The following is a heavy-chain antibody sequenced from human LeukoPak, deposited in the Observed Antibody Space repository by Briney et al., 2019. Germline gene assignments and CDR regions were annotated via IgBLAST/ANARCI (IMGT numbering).Heavy chain of an antibody. CDR3: AKGGRSSVAAAPIDY. Sequence: HTGGSLRLSCAASGFSFSSYAMSWVRQAPGKGLEWVSSISNSGATTYYADSVKGRFTLSRDNSKNTLYLQMNSLRAGDTAVYYCAKGGRSSVAAAPIDYWGQGTLVTVSS. CDR2: ISNSGATT. J-gene: IGHJ4*02. CDR1: GFSFSSYA. V-gene: IGHV3-23*01. D-gene: IGHD6-13*01.